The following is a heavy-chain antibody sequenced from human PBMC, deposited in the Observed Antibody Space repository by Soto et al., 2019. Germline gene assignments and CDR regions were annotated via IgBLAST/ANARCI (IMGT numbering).Heavy chain of an antibody. J-gene: IGHJ6*03. Sequence: GGSLRLSCAASGFTFSSYAMSWVRQAPGKGLEWVSAISGSGGSTYYADSVKGRFTISRDNSKNTLYLQMNSLRAEDTAVYYCAKTRYSNYAYYYYMDVWGKGTTVTVSS. CDR1: GFTFSSYA. D-gene: IGHD4-4*01. CDR2: ISGSGGST. CDR3: AKTRYSNYAYYYYMDV. V-gene: IGHV3-23*01.